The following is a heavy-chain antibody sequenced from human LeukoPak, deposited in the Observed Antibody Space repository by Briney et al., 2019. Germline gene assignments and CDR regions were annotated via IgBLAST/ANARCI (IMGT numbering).Heavy chain of an antibody. D-gene: IGHD3-10*01. CDR1: GYTFTDYY. V-gene: IGHV1-2*02. J-gene: IGHJ5*02. Sequence: ASVKVSCKASGYTFTDYYIHWVRQAPGQGLEWMAWIDPNSGATNYAQKFQGRITMTRDTSISTAYMELSRLRSDDTAVYYCARDLEPHYYGSGSYRFDWFDPWGQGTLVTVSS. CDR3: ARDLEPHYYGSGSYRFDWFDP. CDR2: IDPNSGAT.